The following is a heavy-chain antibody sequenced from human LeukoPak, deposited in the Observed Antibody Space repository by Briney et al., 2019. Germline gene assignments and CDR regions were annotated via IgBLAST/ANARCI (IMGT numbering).Heavy chain of an antibody. V-gene: IGHV3-23*01. Sequence: GGSLRLSCAASGFTFSTYSMNWVRQAPGKGLEWVSAISGSGGSTYYADSAKGRFTISRDNSKNTLYLQMNSLRAEDTAVYYCAKDLELELPLYFDYWGQGTLVTVSS. CDR1: GFTFSTYS. CDR3: AKDLELELPLYFDY. D-gene: IGHD1-7*01. CDR2: ISGSGGST. J-gene: IGHJ4*02.